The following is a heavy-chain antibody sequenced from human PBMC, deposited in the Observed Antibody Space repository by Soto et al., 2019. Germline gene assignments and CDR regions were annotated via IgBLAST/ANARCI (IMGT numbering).Heavy chain of an antibody. CDR3: ARKGVESSTGTIRGKSFYYYGMDV. V-gene: IGHV1-69*06. Sequence: QVQLVQSWAEVKKPGSSVKVSCKASGGTFSSYAISWVRQAPGQGLEWMGGLIPIFGTANSAQKFQGRVTINANKSTSKAYMERCSLIYEDMAVYNCARKGVESSTGTIRGKSFYYYGMDVWGQGTTVTVSS. J-gene: IGHJ6*02. CDR2: LIPIFGTA. CDR1: GGTFSSYA. D-gene: IGHD1-7*01.